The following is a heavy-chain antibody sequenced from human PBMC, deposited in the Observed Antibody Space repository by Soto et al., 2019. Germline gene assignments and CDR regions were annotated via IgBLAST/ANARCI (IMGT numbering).Heavy chain of an antibody. Sequence: GGSLRLSWAHPRFIVSSDYMSWGRQAPGMWLECVSVIYGGGDIYYAHYVNGRFRIFRDNCKNALYLQMNSLSAEDTGVYCCARGGRQQLNSWFDPWGQGTLVTVCS. CDR2: IYGGGDI. CDR3: ARGGRQQLNSWFDP. D-gene: IGHD6-13*01. V-gene: IGHV3-53*01. CDR1: RFIVSSDY. J-gene: IGHJ5*02.